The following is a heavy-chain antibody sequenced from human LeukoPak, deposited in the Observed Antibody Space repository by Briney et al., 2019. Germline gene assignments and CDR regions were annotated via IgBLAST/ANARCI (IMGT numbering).Heavy chain of an antibody. Sequence: GGSLRLPCVASGFTFSSRDWMTWVRQAPGKGLEWVAVISYDGSNKYYADSVKGRFTISRDNSKNTLYLQMNSLRAEDTAIYYCAKDSGDYWYFDLWGRGTLVTVSS. V-gene: IGHV3-30*18. D-gene: IGHD2-21*01. CDR1: GFTFSSRDW. J-gene: IGHJ2*01. CDR3: AKDSGDYWYFDL. CDR2: ISYDGSNK.